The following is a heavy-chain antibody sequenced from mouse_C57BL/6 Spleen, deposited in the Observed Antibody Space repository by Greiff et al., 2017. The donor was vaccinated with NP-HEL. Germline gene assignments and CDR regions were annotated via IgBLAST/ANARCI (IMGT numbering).Heavy chain of an antibody. CDR2: IYPGDGDT. D-gene: IGHD1-1*02. J-gene: IGHJ1*03. V-gene: IGHV1-82*01. Sequence: QVQLKESGPELVKPGASVKISCKASGYAFSSSWMNWVKQRPGKGLEWIGRIYPGDGDTNYNGKFKGKATLTADNSSSTAYMQLSSLTSEDSAVYFCAGGVAYFDVWGTGTTVTVSS. CDR1: GYAFSSSW. CDR3: AGGVAYFDV.